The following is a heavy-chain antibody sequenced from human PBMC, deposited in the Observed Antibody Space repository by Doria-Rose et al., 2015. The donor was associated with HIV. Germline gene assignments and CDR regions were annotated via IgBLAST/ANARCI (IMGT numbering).Heavy chain of an antibody. J-gene: IGHJ4*02. Sequence: QITLKESGPVLVKPTETLTLTCTVSGVSLSSPGMGVSWIRQSPGKALEWLANIFSDDESSYKTSLKSRLTISRGTSKSQVVLTVTDMDPVDTATYYCARIKSSRWYHKYYFDFWGQGTLVIVSA. V-gene: IGHV2-26*01. CDR1: GVSLSSPGMG. CDR3: ARIKSSRWYHKYYFDF. CDR2: IFSDDES. D-gene: IGHD6-13*01.